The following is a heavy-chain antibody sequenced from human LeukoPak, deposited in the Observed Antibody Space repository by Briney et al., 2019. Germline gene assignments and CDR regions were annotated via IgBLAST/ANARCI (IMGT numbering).Heavy chain of an antibody. D-gene: IGHD6-13*01. V-gene: IGHV4-61*01. CDR1: GGSVSSDSYY. CDR2: IDYSGST. J-gene: IGHJ6*02. CDR3: ARVAAAGPLYGMDV. Sequence: SETLSLTCTVSGGSVSSDSYYWSWIRQPPGKGLEWIGYIDYSGSTNYNPSLKSRVTISVDTSQNQFSLKLSSVTAADTAVYYCARVAAAGPLYGMDVWGQGTTVTVSS.